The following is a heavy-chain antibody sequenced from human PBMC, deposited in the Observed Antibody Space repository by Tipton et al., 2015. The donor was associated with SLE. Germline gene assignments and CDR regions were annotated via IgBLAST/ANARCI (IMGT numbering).Heavy chain of an antibody. V-gene: IGHV3-21*01. J-gene: IGHJ3*02. CDR2: ISSSSSYI. Sequence: LSLTCAASGFTFSSYSMNWVRQAPGKGLEWVSSISSSSSYIYYADSVKGRFTISRDNAKNSLYLQMNSLRAEDTAVYYCARESIAARVGGAFDIWGQGTMVTVSS. CDR1: GFTFSSYS. CDR3: ARESIAARVGGAFDI. D-gene: IGHD6-6*01.